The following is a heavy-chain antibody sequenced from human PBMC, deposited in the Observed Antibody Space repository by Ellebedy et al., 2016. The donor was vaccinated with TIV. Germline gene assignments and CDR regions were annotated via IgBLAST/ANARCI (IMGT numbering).Heavy chain of an antibody. CDR2: IYYSGST. CDR1: GGSVSSGSYY. D-gene: IGHD3-16*01. V-gene: IGHV4-61*01. CDR3: ARGLGWFDP. J-gene: IGHJ5*02. Sequence: SETLSLXXTVSGGSVSSGSYYWSWIRQPPGKGLEWIGYIYYSGSTNYNPSLKSRVTISVDTSKNQLSLKLSSVTGADTAVYYCARGLGWFDPWGQGTLVTVSS.